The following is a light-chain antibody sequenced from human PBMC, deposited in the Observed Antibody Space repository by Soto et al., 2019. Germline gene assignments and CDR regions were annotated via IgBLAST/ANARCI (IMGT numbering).Light chain of an antibody. V-gene: IGKV3-20*01. CDR2: GAS. Sequence: DIVLTQSPGTLSLSPGETATLSCRASQSVNSNYLAWYQQKPGQAPRLLIYGASARATGIPDRFSGSGSGTEFTLAISRLEPADFAVYYCQHFGGSSYTFGQGTKLEIK. CDR1: QSVNSNY. J-gene: IGKJ2*01. CDR3: QHFGGSSYT.